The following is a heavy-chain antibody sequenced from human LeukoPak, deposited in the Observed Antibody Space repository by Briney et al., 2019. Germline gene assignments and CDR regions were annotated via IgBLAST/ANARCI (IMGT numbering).Heavy chain of an antibody. CDR3: ARREGGWYLDY. Sequence: GESLKISXKGSGYSFANYWIGWVRQMPGEGQEWMGIIYPGDSDTRYSPSFQGQVTISADKSISTAYLQWSSLKASDTAMYYCARREGGWYLDYWGQGTLVTVSS. CDR1: GYSFANYW. J-gene: IGHJ4*02. V-gene: IGHV5-51*01. CDR2: IYPGDSDT. D-gene: IGHD6-19*01.